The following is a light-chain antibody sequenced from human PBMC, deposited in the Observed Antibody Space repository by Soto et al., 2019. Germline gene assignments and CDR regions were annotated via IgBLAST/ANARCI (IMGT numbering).Light chain of an antibody. V-gene: IGKV1-39*01. CDR3: QQYSTYLYS. CDR2: AAS. Sequence: DIQMTQSPSSLSASVGDRVTISCRASQSVTSFLNWYQQKPGQAPKLLIYAASNLQSGVPSRFSGRGSGTQFTLTISSLQPDDFATYYCQQYSTYLYSFGQGTKVDNK. J-gene: IGKJ2*03. CDR1: QSVTSF.